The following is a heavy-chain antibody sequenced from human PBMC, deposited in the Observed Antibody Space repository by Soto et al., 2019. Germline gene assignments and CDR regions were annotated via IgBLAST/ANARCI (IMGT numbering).Heavy chain of an antibody. Sequence: QVQLVQSGAEVKKPGASVKVSCKASGYIFTGYYIHWVRQAPGQGLEWMGWVNPESGGTKYAQMFQGRVTMTGDTSINTAYMELSRLTSDDTAVYYCARWDGLGGSNWFDPWGQGILVTVSS. CDR1: GYIFTGYY. D-gene: IGHD1-26*01. J-gene: IGHJ5*02. V-gene: IGHV1-2*02. CDR3: ARWDGLGGSNWFDP. CDR2: VNPESGGT.